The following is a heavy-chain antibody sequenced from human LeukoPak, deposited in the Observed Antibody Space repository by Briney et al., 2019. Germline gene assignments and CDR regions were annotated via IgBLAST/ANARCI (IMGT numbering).Heavy chain of an antibody. J-gene: IGHJ4*02. D-gene: IGHD4-23*01. CDR1: GGSISRGGYY. CDR2: IYYSGST. Sequence: SQTLSLTCTVSGGSISRGGYYWSWIRQHPGKGLEWIGYIYYSGSTYYNPSLKSRVTISVDTSKNQFSLKLSSVTAADTAVYYCARDRVDYGGNYYFDYWGQGTLVTVSS. V-gene: IGHV4-31*03. CDR3: ARDRVDYGGNYYFDY.